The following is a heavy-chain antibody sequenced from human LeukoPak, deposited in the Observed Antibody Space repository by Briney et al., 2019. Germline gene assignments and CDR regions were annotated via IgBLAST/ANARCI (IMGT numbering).Heavy chain of an antibody. D-gene: IGHD3-10*01. J-gene: IGHJ4*02. V-gene: IGHV3-23*01. CDR3: ARGSAGAGSYRPFDS. CDR2: INSCSGTT. CDR1: GFIFSSAV. Sequence: GGSLRLSCAASGFIFSSAVMSWVRQAPGKGLEWVSAINSCSGTTYAESVKGRFTISRDNSKSTLYLQMNTLRVEDTAIYYCARGSAGAGSYRPFDSWGPGTLVTVSS.